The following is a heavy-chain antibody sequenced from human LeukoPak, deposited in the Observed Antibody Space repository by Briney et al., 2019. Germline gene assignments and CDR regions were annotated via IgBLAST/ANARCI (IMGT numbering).Heavy chain of an antibody. Sequence: SETLSLTCSVSGGAIGSDGYYWNWIRQHPGKGLEWIGYIYYSGSASYNSSLKSRVTISVDTSKNQFSLRLSSVTAADTAVYYCARGRFYGFSGDSWGQGSLVTVSS. V-gene: IGHV4-31*03. J-gene: IGHJ4*02. CDR1: GGAIGSDGYY. D-gene: IGHD3-10*01. CDR3: ARGRFYGFSGDS. CDR2: IYYSGSA.